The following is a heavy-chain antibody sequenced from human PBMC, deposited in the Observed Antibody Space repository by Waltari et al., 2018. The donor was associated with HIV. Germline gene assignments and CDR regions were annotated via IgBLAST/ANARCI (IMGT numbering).Heavy chain of an antibody. V-gene: IGHV3-21*02. CDR1: GFIFTSYS. CDR3: ARVCSGGTCSSGGGLDI. Sequence: EVQLVESGGGLVKPGGSLRLSCAASGFIFTSYSLNWVRQAPGKGLEWVSSISNDINYIYYADSVRGRFTSSRDNAKNSLHLQMNSLRAGDTAVYYCARVCSGGTCSSGGGLDIWGQGTMVTVSS. CDR2: ISNDINYI. J-gene: IGHJ3*02. D-gene: IGHD2-15*01.